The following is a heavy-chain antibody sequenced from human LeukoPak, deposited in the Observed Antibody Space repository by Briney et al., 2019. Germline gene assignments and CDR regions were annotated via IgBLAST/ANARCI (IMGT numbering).Heavy chain of an antibody. J-gene: IGHJ4*02. CDR2: ISGSGAGT. CDR3: AKMVREFYTISYYFDY. Sequence: GGSLRLSCAVSGFTFSSYAMNWVRQAPGKGLEWVSGISGSGAGTYYADSVKGRSTISRDNSKNTLYLQMNSLRAEDTAVYYCAKMVREFYTISYYFDYWGQGTLVTVSS. CDR1: GFTFSSYA. V-gene: IGHV3-23*01. D-gene: IGHD2-8*01.